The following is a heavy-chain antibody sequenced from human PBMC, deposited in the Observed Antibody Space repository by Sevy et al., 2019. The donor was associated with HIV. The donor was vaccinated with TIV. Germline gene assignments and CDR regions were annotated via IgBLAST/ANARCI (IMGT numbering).Heavy chain of an antibody. CDR2: VSVRSGST. J-gene: IGHJ4*02. CDR1: GFTFTNYA. CDR3: AKDQGQLLQYYLDY. V-gene: IGHV3-23*01. Sequence: GGSLRISCAASGFTFTNYAMSWVRQAPGKGLEWVSGVSVRSGSTYSADSVKGRFTISRDNSKNTLYLHMNSLRAEDTDVYYCAKDQGQLLQYYLDYWGQGTLVTVSS. D-gene: IGHD2-2*01.